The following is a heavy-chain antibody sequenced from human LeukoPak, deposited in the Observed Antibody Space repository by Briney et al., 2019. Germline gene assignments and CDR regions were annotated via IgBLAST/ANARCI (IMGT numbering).Heavy chain of an antibody. Sequence: SETLSLTCTVSGGSISSGDYYWSWIRQPPGKGLEWIGYIYYSGSTYYNPSLKSRVTISVDTSKNQFSLKLSSVTAADTAVYYCARITLFGVVIIGAFDIWGQGTMVTVSS. D-gene: IGHD3-3*01. CDR3: ARITLFGVVIIGAFDI. J-gene: IGHJ3*02. CDR2: IYYSGST. CDR1: GGSISSGDYY. V-gene: IGHV4-30-4*08.